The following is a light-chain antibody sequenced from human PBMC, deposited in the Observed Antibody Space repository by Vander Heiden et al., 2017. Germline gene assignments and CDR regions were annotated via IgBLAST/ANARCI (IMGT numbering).Light chain of an antibody. Sequence: DSVITQSPLSLRVTPRESPSTSCMSRQSFLHSNGYNYLDWYLQKPGESPQLLFYLGSTRASGVPDRFSGSGSGTDFTLKISRVEAEDVGVYYCMQDLKTLPITFGQGTKLEIK. J-gene: IGKJ5*01. V-gene: IGKV2-28*01. CDR2: LGS. CDR1: QSFLHSNGYNY. CDR3: MQDLKTLPIT.